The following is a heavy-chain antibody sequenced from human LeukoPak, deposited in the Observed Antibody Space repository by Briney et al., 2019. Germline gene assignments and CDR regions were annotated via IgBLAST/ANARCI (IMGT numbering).Heavy chain of an antibody. CDR3: AKDPVRGVYGTTDY. Sequence: GGSLRLSCAASGFTFSSYAMSWVRQAPGKGLEWVSAISGSGGSTYYADSVKGRFTISRDNSKNTLYLQMNSLRAEDTAVYYCAKDPVRGVYGTTDYWGQGTLVTVSS. D-gene: IGHD3-10*01. J-gene: IGHJ4*02. CDR2: ISGSGGST. V-gene: IGHV3-23*01. CDR1: GFTFSSYA.